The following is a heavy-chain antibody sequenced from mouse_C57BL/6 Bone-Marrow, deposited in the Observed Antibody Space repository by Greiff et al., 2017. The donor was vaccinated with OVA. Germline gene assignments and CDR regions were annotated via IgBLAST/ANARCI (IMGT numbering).Heavy chain of an antibody. V-gene: IGHV8-8*01. CDR2: IWWDDDK. Sequence: QVTLKVCGPGILQPSQTLSLTCSFSGFSLSTFGMGVGWIRQPSGKGLEWLAHIWWDDDKYYNPALKSLLTISKDTSKNQVFLKIVNVDTADTAKYDCARIEVRYWYFDVWGTGTTVTVSS. D-gene: IGHD1-1*01. J-gene: IGHJ1*03. CDR1: GFSLSTFGMG. CDR3: ARIEVRYWYFDV.